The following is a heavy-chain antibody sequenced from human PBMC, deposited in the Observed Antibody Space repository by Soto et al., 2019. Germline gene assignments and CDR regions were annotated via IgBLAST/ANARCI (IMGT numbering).Heavy chain of an antibody. CDR3: AKDREGYCSSTSCSSYG. CDR2: ISGSGGST. CDR1: GFTFSSYA. D-gene: IGHD2-2*01. J-gene: IGHJ4*02. V-gene: IGHV3-23*01. Sequence: PGGSLRLSCAASGFTFSSYAMSWVRQAPGKGLEWVSAISGSGGSTYYADSVKGRFTISRDNSKNTLYLQMNSLRVEDTAVYYCAKDREGYCSSTSCSSYGWGQGTLVTVSS.